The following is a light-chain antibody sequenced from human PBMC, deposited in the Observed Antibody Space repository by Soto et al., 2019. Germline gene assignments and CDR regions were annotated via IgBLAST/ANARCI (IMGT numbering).Light chain of an antibody. V-gene: IGKV1-39*01. CDR1: QIIGND. CDR2: GTS. CDR3: QQSYKTPYT. J-gene: IGKJ2*01. Sequence: DIQMTQSPSSLSASVGDIVTITCRASQIIGNDLNWYQQKPGKAPKLLVYGTSSLQSGVPSRFSGRGSGTDFTLTINSLQLDDFAVYYCQQSYKTPYTFGRGTK.